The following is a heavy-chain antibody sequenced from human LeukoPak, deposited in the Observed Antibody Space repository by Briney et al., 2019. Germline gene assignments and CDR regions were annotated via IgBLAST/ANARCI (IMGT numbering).Heavy chain of an antibody. CDR1: GGSISSYY. CDR2: INHSGST. V-gene: IGHV4-34*01. CDR3: ARGNDSRIFDY. D-gene: IGHD3-22*01. Sequence: PSETLSLTCTVSGGSISSYYWSWIRQPPGKGLEWIGEINHSGSTNYNPSLKSRVTISVDTSKNQFSLKLSSVTAADTAVYYCARGNDSRIFDYWGQGTLVTVSS. J-gene: IGHJ4*02.